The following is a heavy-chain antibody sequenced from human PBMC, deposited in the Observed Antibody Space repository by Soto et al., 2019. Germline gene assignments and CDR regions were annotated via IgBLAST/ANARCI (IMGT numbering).Heavy chain of an antibody. CDR2: IIPIFSKT. CDR1: GGTFSNHA. D-gene: IGHD6-13*01. V-gene: IGHV1-69*12. CDR3: AREVAADGTFREDVFDI. Sequence: QVHLVQSGAEVKKPGSSVKVSCKAPGGTFSNHAINWVRQAPGQGLEWMGRIIPIFSKTNYAQKFRGRVTMNAEESKNTAYLELSSLKQDDTAVYYCAREVAADGTFREDVFDIWGQGTLVTVAS. J-gene: IGHJ3*02.